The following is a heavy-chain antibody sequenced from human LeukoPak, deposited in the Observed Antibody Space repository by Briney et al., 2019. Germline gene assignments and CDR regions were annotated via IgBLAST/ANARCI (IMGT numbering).Heavy chain of an antibody. D-gene: IGHD2-2*03. CDR3: ARGGKSGYCSSTSCSENYNWFDP. V-gene: IGHV1-2*02. J-gene: IGHJ5*02. Sequence: ASVKVSCKASGYTFTGYYMHWVRQAPGQGLEWMGWINPNSGGTNYAQKFQGRVTMTRDTSISTAYMELSRLRSDDTAVYYCARGGKSGYCSSTSCSENYNWFDPWGQGTLATVSS. CDR1: GYTFTGYY. CDR2: INPNSGGT.